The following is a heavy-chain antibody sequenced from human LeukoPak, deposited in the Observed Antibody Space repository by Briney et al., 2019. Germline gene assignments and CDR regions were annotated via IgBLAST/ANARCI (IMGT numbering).Heavy chain of an antibody. V-gene: IGHV3-74*01. D-gene: IGHD4-11*01. CDR2: INSGGSGT. Sequence: GGSLRLSCAASGFNFASNWMHWVRQTPGKGLMWVSRINSGGSGTSYADSVEGRFTISRDNAKNTLYLQMNSLRAEDTAVYYCAKGGLAKFYSMFDYWGQGTLVTVSS. CDR1: GFNFASNW. J-gene: IGHJ4*02. CDR3: AKGGLAKFYSMFDY.